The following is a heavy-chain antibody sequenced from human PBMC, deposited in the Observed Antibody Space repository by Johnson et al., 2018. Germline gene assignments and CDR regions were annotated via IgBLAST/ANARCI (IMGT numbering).Heavy chain of an antibody. CDR3: AKDVVFGYQLDDAFDI. D-gene: IGHD2-2*01. CDR2: ISYDGSNK. Sequence: QVQLVQSGGGVVQPGGSLTLSCAASGFTFSSYGMHWVRQAPGKGLEWVAVISYDGSNKYYADSVKGRFTISRDNSKNTRYLQMNSLRAEDTAVYYCAKDVVFGYQLDDAFDIWGQGTMVTVSS. V-gene: IGHV3-30*18. J-gene: IGHJ3*02. CDR1: GFTFSSYG.